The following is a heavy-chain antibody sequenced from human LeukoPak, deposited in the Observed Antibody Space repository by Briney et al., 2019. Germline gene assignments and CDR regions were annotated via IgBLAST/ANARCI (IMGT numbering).Heavy chain of an antibody. V-gene: IGHV4-61*05. CDR3: ARLGIGVVPSAMLGDYYFDY. J-gene: IGHJ4*02. CDR2: IYYSGST. Sequence: SETLSLTCTVSGGSISSSSYYWGCIRQPPGKGLEWIGYIYYSGSTKYNPSLKSRVTISVDTSKNQFSLKLTSVTAADTAVYYCARLGIGVVPSAMLGDYYFDYWGQGTLVTVSS. D-gene: IGHD2-2*01. CDR1: GGSISSSSYY.